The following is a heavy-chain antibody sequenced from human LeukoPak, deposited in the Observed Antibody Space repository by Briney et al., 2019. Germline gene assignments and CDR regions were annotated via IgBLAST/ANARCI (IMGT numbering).Heavy chain of an antibody. CDR2: ISTSGTTF. CDR1: GFTFSDYY. Sequence: GGSLRLSCAASGFTFSDYYMSWIRQAPGKGLEWVSYISTSGTTFHYADSVKGRFTISRDNAKNSLYLQMNSLRAEDTAVYYCARANRGDCSSTSCYADYFDYWGQGTLVTVSS. J-gene: IGHJ4*02. CDR3: ARANRGDCSSTSCYADYFDY. D-gene: IGHD2-2*01. V-gene: IGHV3-11*01.